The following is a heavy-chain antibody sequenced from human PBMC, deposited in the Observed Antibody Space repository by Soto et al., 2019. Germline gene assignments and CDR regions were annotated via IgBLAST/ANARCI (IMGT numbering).Heavy chain of an antibody. J-gene: IGHJ4*02. V-gene: IGHV3-23*01. CDR2: ISGSGDST. CDR1: GFTFSNYA. Sequence: GGSLRLSCAASGFTFSNYAMTWVRQAPGKGLEWVSAISGSGDSTHYADSVQGRFTMSRDNSKNTLYLQMNSLRAEDTAIYYCAKEYYDSSGSIFDYWGQGTLVTVSS. CDR3: AKEYYDSSGSIFDY. D-gene: IGHD3-22*01.